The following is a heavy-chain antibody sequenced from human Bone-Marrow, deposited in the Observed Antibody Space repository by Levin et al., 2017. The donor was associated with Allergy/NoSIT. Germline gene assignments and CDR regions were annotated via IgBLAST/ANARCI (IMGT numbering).Heavy chain of an antibody. CDR2: IYSGGST. CDR1: GFTISNNY. CDR3: ARLDFNYGSYY. Sequence: TGGSLLLSFAVSGFTISNNYMSWVRQAPGPFLSFVSLIYSGGSTQYADSVKGRFTISRANSENTLYLQMNSLRAEDTAVYYCARLDFNYGSYYWGQGTLVTVSS. D-gene: IGHD3-10*01. J-gene: IGHJ4*02. V-gene: IGHV3-66*01.